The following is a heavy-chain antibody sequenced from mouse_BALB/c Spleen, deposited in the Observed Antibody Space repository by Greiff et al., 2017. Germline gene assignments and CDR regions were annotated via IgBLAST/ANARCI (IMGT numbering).Heavy chain of an antibody. V-gene: IGHV5-6-5*01. J-gene: IGHJ2*01. CDR1: GFTFSSYA. CDR3: ARGGNKDY. D-gene: IGHD2-1*01. CDR2: ISSGGST. Sequence: EVKLMESGGGLVKPGGSLKLSCAASGFTFSSYAMSWVRQTPEKRLEWVASISSGGSTYYPDSVKGRFTISRDNARNILYLQMSSLRSEDTAMYYCARGGNKDYWGQGTTLTVSS.